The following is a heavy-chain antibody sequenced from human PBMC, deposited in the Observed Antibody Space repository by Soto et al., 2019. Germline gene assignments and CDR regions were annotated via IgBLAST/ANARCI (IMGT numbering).Heavy chain of an antibody. V-gene: IGHV4-59*08. CDR3: ARQGFGELHGLVDV. CDR1: GGPMNNYY. J-gene: IGHJ6*02. CDR2: MGYNGFT. Sequence: QVQLQESGPGLVKPSETLSLTCTISGGPMNNYYCSWFRQPRGQGLEWIGYMGYNGFTRYNPSLRSRVDISLDTAKNQLSLNMSSVTAADTALYYCARQGFGELHGLVDVWGQGITVTVSS. D-gene: IGHD3-10*01.